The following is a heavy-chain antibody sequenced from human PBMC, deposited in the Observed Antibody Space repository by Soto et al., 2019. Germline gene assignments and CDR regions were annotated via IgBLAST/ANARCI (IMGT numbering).Heavy chain of an antibody. D-gene: IGHD2-21*02. J-gene: IGHJ4*02. V-gene: IGHV3-33*01. Sequence: QVQLVESGGGVVQPGRSLRLSCAASGFTFSSYGMHWVRQAPGKGLEWVAVIWYDGSNKYYADSVKGRFTISRDNSKNTLYLQMNSLRAEDTAVYYCARAPFAYCGGDCYSFAYWGQGTLVTVSS. CDR3: ARAPFAYCGGDCYSFAY. CDR1: GFTFSSYG. CDR2: IWYDGSNK.